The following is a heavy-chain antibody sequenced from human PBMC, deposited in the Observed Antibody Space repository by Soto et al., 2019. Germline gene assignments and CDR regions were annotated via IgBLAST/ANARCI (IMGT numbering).Heavy chain of an antibody. CDR3: ARDLPPVDC. CDR2: ISAYNGNT. V-gene: IGHV1-18*01. J-gene: IGHJ4*02. Sequence: QIQLVQSGAEVKKPGASVKVSCKASGYTFSSYHITWVRPAPGQGLEWMGWISAYNGNTNYAQNLQGRVTMTTDPSTSTAYMELRSLRSDDTAVYYCARDLPPVDCWGQGTLVTVSS. CDR1: GYTFSSYH.